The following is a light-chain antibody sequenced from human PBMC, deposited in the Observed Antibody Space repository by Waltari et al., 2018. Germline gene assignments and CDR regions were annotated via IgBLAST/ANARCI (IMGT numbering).Light chain of an antibody. J-gene: IGKJ2*01. CDR3: LQSSQWPYA. CDR1: QSLVQSDGNTF. V-gene: IGKV2-30*02. Sequence: DDVMTQSPLSLAVTLGQPASISCWSTQSLVQSDGNTFLNWFHQRPGQSPRRLIYKVSNRDAGVPDRFSGSGSGTDFTLKISRVEAEDVGIYYCLQSSQWPYAFGQGTKLEIK. CDR2: KVS.